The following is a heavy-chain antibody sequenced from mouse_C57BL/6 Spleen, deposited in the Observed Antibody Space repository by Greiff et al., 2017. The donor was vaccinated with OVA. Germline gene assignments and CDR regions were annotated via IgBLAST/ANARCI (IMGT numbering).Heavy chain of an antibody. J-gene: IGHJ2*01. CDR1: GYTFTDYY. Sequence: SGPVLVKPGASVKMSCKASGYTFTDYYMNWVKQSHGKSLEWIGVINPYNGGTSYNQKFKGKATLTVDKSSSTAYMELNSLTSEDSAVYYCARGFDYDEGDYFDYWGQGTTLTVSS. CDR3: ARGFDYDEGDYFDY. V-gene: IGHV1-19*01. CDR2: INPYNGGT. D-gene: IGHD2-4*01.